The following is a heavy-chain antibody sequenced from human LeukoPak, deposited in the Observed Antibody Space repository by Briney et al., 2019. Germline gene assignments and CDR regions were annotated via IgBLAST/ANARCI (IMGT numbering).Heavy chain of an antibody. CDR3: AKVGDYYDSSGFGY. CDR1: GFTFSSYA. V-gene: IGHV3-23*01. CDR2: ISGSGGST. D-gene: IGHD3-22*01. Sequence: GGSLRLSCAASGFTFSSYAMSWVRQAPGKGLGWVSAISGSGGSTYYADSVKGRFTISRDNSKNTLYLQMNSLRAEDTAVYYCAKVGDYYDSSGFGYWGQGTLVTVSS. J-gene: IGHJ4*02.